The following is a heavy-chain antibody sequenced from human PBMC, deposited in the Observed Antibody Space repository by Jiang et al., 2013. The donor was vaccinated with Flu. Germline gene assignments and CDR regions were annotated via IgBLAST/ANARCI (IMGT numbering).Heavy chain of an antibody. D-gene: IGHD4-17*01. V-gene: IGHV1-46*03. CDR3: ARDPRYSPPVLGGDYPPHYGMDV. J-gene: IGHJ6*02. Sequence: YAQKFQGRVTMTRDTSTSTVYMELSSLRSEDTAVYYCARDPRYSPPVLGGDYPPHYGMDVWGQGTTVTVSS.